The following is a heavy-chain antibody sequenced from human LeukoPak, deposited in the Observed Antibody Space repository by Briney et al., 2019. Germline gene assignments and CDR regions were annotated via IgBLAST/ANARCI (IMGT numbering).Heavy chain of an antibody. Sequence: GGSLRLSCAASGFTFSAHYMDWVRQTPGKGLEWVGRIRNKDNKYVLEYAASVKGRFTISRDNSKNTLYLQMNSLRAEDMAVYYCARDLVGGWDDSSGYYYGYFDYWGQGTLVTVSS. D-gene: IGHD3-22*01. V-gene: IGHV3-72*01. CDR1: GFTFSAHY. J-gene: IGHJ4*02. CDR3: ARDLVGGWDDSSGYYYGYFDY. CDR2: IRNKDNKYVL.